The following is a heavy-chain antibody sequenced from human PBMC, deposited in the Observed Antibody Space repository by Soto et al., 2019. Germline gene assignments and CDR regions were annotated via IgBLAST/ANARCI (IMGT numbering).Heavy chain of an antibody. CDR2: IGSGGDT. J-gene: IGHJ6*02. CDR3: KRKTAPTGMEV. D-gene: IGHD2-21*02. Sequence: EVQLVESGGGLVQPGGSLRLSCAASGFTLSSYDIHWVRQATGEGLAWVSGIGSGGDTHYADSVKGRFIISREDGKNSLYIRMNKLRVGDTAVYYCKRKTAPTGMEVWGQGATVTVSS. V-gene: IGHV3-13*01. CDR1: GFTLSSYD.